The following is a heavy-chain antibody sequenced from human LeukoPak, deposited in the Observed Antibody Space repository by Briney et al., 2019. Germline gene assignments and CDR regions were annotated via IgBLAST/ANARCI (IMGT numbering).Heavy chain of an antibody. CDR1: GYSFGIFG. J-gene: IGHJ5*02. Sequence: ASVKVCCKASGYSFGIFGISWVRQAPGQGLEWMGWISANTGNTNYAQKLQGRVTMTTDTSTSTAYMELRSLRSDDTAVYYCARVGVVVPAAWFDPWGQGTLVTVSS. CDR2: ISANTGNT. CDR3: ARVGVVVPAAWFDP. V-gene: IGHV1-18*01. D-gene: IGHD2-2*01.